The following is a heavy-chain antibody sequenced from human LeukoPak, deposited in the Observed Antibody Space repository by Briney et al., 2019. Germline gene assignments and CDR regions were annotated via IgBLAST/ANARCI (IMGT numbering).Heavy chain of an antibody. Sequence: PSETLSLTCTVSGGSISSSSYYWGWIRQPPGKGLEWIGSIYYSGSTYYNPSLKSRVTISVDTSKNQFSLKLSSVTAADTAVYYCAYTITMVRGVPYYWGQGTLVTVSS. V-gene: IGHV4-39*01. D-gene: IGHD3-10*01. CDR3: AYTITMVRGVPYY. J-gene: IGHJ4*02. CDR1: GGSISSSSYY. CDR2: IYYSGST.